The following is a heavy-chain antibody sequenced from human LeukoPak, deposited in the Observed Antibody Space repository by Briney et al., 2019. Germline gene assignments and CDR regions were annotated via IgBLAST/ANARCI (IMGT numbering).Heavy chain of an antibody. D-gene: IGHD4-17*01. J-gene: IGHJ4*02. CDR1: GFTFSSYG. CDR3: ARDPHGDYVLDY. Sequence: PGGSLRLSCAASGFTFSSYGMHWVRRAPGKGLEWVAVIWYDGSNKYYADSVKGRFTISRDNSKNTLYLQMNSLRAEDTAVYYCARDPHGDYVLDYWGQGTLVTVSS. CDR2: IWYDGSNK. V-gene: IGHV3-33*01.